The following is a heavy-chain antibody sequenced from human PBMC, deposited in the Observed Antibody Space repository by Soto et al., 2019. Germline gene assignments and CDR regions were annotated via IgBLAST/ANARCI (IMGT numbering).Heavy chain of an antibody. D-gene: IGHD2-2*01. CDR3: AREAVGDDPLLDY. Sequence: QVQVVQSGAEVKKPGSSVKVSCKASGGSYSTYTISWVRQAPGQGLEWMGRIIPILGIANSAQAFQGRVTITADKSTSTAYMELSDLRSEDTALYYWAREAVGDDPLLDYWGQGTLVTVSS. V-gene: IGHV1-69*08. CDR2: IIPILGIA. J-gene: IGHJ4*02. CDR1: GGSYSTYT.